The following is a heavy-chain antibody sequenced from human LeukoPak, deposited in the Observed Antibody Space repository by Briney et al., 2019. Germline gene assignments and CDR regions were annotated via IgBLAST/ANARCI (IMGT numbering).Heavy chain of an antibody. CDR3: AKDSAFYYIDV. CDR2: IRYNGNNQ. J-gene: IGHJ6*03. Sequence: GGSLRLSCAASGFTFNNYGMHWVRQAPGKGLEWVALIRYNGNNQYYADSVKGRFTISRDNSKNTPYLQMNSLKGDDTAVYYCAKDSAFYYIDVWGKGTTVIISS. D-gene: IGHD3-10*01. CDR1: GFTFNNYG. V-gene: IGHV3-30*02.